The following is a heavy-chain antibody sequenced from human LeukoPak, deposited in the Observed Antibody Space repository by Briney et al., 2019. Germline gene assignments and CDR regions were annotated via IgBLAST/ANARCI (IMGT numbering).Heavy chain of an antibody. CDR1: GGSISTYY. CDR3: ARGGEAATAD. V-gene: IGHV4-59*01. D-gene: IGHD6-13*01. J-gene: IGHJ4*02. CDR2: IYYSGST. Sequence: SETLSLTCTVSGGSISTYYWTWIRLPPGKGLEWIGYIYYSGSTNYNPSLKSRVTISVDTSKNQFSLKLSSVTAADTAVYYCARGGEAATADWGRGILVTVSS.